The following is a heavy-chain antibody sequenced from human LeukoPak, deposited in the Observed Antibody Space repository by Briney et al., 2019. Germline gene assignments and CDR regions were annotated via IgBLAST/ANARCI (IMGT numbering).Heavy chain of an antibody. J-gene: IGHJ4*02. CDR3: ARENDQGFDY. D-gene: IGHD3-16*01. V-gene: IGHV3-21*01. Sequence: GGSLRLSCAASGFTLSSYSMNWVRQAPGKGLEWVSSISSSSSYIYYADSVKGRFTISRDNAKNSLYLQMNSLRAEDTAVYYCARENDQGFDYWGQGTLVTVSS. CDR1: GFTLSSYS. CDR2: ISSSSSYI.